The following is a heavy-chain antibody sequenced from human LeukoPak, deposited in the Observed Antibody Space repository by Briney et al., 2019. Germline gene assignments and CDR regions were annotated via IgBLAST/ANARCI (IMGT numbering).Heavy chain of an antibody. CDR3: ARGGSAASTNWFGS. J-gene: IGHJ5*01. CDR2: ISSSGKSI. D-gene: IGHD1-26*01. V-gene: IGHV3-11*04. CDR1: GWSFNDYY. Sequence: LSLTCAVYGWSFNDYYWNWVRQTPGKGLEWLSYISSSGKSIYYADSVKGRFTISRDNAKNSVYLQMNSLRVEDTAVYYCARGGSAASTNWFGSWGQGTLVTVSS.